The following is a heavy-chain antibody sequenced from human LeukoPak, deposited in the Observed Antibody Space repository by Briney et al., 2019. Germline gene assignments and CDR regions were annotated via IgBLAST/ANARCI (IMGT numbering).Heavy chain of an antibody. CDR2: INHSGST. Sequence: SETLSLTCAVYGGSFSGYYWSWIRQPPGKGLEWIGEINHSGSTNYNPSLKSRVTISVDTSKNQFSLKLSSVTAADTAVYYCARESYSGSYWGYFDYWGQGTLVTVSS. D-gene: IGHD1-26*01. CDR1: GGSFSGYY. V-gene: IGHV4-34*01. CDR3: ARESYSGSYWGYFDY. J-gene: IGHJ4*02.